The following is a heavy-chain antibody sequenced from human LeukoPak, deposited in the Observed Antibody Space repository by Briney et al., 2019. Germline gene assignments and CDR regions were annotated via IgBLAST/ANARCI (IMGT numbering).Heavy chain of an antibody. J-gene: IGHJ2*01. D-gene: IGHD6-19*01. CDR2: ISAYNGNT. Sequence: GESLKISCKASGYTFTSYGISWVRQAPGQGLEWMGWISAYNGNTNYAQKLQGRVTMTTDTSTSTAYMELRSLRSDDTAVYYCARGYSSGWYSGWYFDLWGRGTLVTVSS. CDR3: ARGYSSGWYSGWYFDL. CDR1: GYTFTSYG. V-gene: IGHV1-18*01.